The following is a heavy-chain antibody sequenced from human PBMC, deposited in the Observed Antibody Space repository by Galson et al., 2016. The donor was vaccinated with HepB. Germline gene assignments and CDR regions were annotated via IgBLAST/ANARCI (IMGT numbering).Heavy chain of an antibody. J-gene: IGHJ5*02. CDR2: ISGSGGST. CDR3: AKDLGDYVSGSYRYNWFDP. Sequence: CAASGFTFSSYAMSWVRQAPGKGLEWVSAISGSGGSTYYADSVKGRFTISRDNSKNTLYLQMNSLRAEDTAVYYCAKDLGDYVSGSYRYNWFDPWGQGTLVTVSS. CDR1: GFTFSSYA. V-gene: IGHV3-23*01. D-gene: IGHD3-16*02.